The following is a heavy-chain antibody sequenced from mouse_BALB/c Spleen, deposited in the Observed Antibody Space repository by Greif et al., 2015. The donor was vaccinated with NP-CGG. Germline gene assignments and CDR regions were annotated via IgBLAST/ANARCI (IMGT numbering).Heavy chain of an antibody. CDR3: ARHYYGSSYYFDY. CDR2: IDPENGNT. J-gene: IGHJ2*01. Sequence: EVKLVESGAELVRPGALVKLSCKASGFNIKDYYMHWVKQRPEQGLEWIGWIDPENGNTIYDPKFQGKASITADTSSNTAYLQLSSLTSEDTAVYYCARHYYGSSYYFDYWGQGTTLTVSS. D-gene: IGHD1-1*01. V-gene: IGHV14-1*02. CDR1: GFNIKDYY.